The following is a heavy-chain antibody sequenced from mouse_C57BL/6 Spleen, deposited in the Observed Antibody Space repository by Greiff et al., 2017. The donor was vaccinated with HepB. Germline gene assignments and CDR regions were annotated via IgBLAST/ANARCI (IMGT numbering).Heavy chain of an antibody. CDR1: GYSITSGYY. V-gene: IGHV3-6*01. CDR2: ISYDGSN. CDR3: ARAYGSSHPYAMDY. J-gene: IGHJ4*01. Sequence: EVKLEESGPGLVKPSQSLSLTCSVTGYSITSGYYWNWIRQFPGNKLEWMGYISYDGSNNYNPSLKNRISITRDTSKNQFFLKLNSVTTEDTATYYCARAYGSSHPYAMDYWGQGTSVTVSS. D-gene: IGHD1-1*01.